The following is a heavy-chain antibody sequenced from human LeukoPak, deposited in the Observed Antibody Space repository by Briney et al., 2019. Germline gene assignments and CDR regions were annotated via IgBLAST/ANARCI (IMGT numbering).Heavy chain of an antibody. CDR1: GYTFTGYG. V-gene: IGHV1-18*01. CDR3: ARDRTRPPYYYDSSGYYPIDY. Sequence: ASVKVSCKASGYTFTGYGISWVRQAPGHRLEGMGWISAYHGNTNYAQELQGRVSMTTDTSTSTAYMELRSLRSDDTAVYYCARDRTRPPYYYDSSGYYPIDYWGQGTLVTVSS. CDR2: ISAYHGNT. D-gene: IGHD3-22*01. J-gene: IGHJ4*02.